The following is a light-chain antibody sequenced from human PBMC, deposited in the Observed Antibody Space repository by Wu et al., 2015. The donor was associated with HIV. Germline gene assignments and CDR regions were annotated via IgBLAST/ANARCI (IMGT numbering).Light chain of an antibody. V-gene: IGKV1-39*01. J-gene: IGKJ4*01. CDR2: TAS. CDR1: ENINNY. Sequence: DIQMTQSPSSLSASVGDRVTITCRASENINNYLNWYQQKSGKAPKVLIYTASTLQSGVPSRFSGSRSGTEFTLTISNLQPEDVATYYCQQSYLTMVTFGGGPNWRSN. CDR3: QQSYLTMVT.